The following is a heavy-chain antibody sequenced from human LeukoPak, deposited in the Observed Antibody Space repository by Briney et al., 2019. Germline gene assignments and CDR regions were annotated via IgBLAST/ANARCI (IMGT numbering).Heavy chain of an antibody. CDR2: ISSSSSYI. V-gene: IGHV3-21*01. CDR1: GYDFNYYA. Sequence: GGSLRLSCVASGYDFNYYAMNWVRQAPGKGLEWVSSISSSSSYIYYADSVKGRFTISRDNAKNSLYLQMNSLRAEDTAVYYCARGKSRFYGMDVWGQGTTVTVSS. J-gene: IGHJ6*02. CDR3: ARGKSRFYGMDV. D-gene: IGHD3-3*01.